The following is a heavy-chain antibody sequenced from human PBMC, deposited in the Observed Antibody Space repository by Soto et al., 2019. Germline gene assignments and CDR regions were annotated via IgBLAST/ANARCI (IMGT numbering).Heavy chain of an antibody. D-gene: IGHD3-3*01. V-gene: IGHV3-23*01. CDR1: GFTFSSYA. J-gene: IGHJ5*02. CDR2: ISGSGGST. CDR3: AKGRDFWSGYYPPTRFDP. Sequence: GGSLRLSCAASGFTFSSYAMSWVRQAPGKGLEWVSAISGSGGSTYYAESVKGRFTISRDNSKNTLYLKMKSLRAEDTAVYYCAKGRDFWSGYYPPTRFDPWGQGTLVTVSS.